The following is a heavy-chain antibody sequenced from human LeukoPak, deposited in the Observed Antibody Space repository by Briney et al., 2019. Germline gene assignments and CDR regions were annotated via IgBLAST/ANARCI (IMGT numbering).Heavy chain of an antibody. V-gene: IGHV1-69*04. CDR3: ASLAAAGTGY. J-gene: IGHJ4*02. Sequence: SVTVSCKASGGTFSSYAISWVRQAPGQGLEWMGRIIPILGIANYAQKFQGRVTITADKSTSTAYMELSSLRSEDTAAYYCASLAAAGTGYWGQGTLVTVSS. D-gene: IGHD6-13*01. CDR1: GGTFSSYA. CDR2: IIPILGIA.